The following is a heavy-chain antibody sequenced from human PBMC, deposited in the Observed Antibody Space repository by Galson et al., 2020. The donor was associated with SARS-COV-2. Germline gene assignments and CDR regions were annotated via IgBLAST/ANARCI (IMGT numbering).Heavy chain of an antibody. J-gene: IGHJ4*02. CDR3: ARSRYNWNVNFDY. Sequence: ASVKVSCKASGYTFTGYYMHWVRQAPGQGLEWMGWINPNSGGTNYAQKFQGRVTMTRDTSISTAYMELSRLRSDDTAVYYCARSRYNWNVNFDYWGQGTLVTVSS. CDR1: GYTFTGYY. V-gene: IGHV1-2*02. CDR2: INPNSGGT. D-gene: IGHD1-1*01.